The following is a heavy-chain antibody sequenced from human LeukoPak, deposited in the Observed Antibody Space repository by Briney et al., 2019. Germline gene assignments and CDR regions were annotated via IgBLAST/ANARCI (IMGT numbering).Heavy chain of an antibody. CDR1: GGSFSGYY. V-gene: IGHV4-34*01. CDR3: ARGSLFFYYYMDV. J-gene: IGHJ6*03. D-gene: IGHD3-10*01. Sequence: SETLSLTCAVYGGSFSGYYWSWIRQPPGKGLEWIGEINHSGSTNYNPSLKSRVTISVDTSKNQFSLKLSSVTAADTAVYYCARGSLFFYYYMDVWGKGTAVTVSS. CDR2: INHSGST.